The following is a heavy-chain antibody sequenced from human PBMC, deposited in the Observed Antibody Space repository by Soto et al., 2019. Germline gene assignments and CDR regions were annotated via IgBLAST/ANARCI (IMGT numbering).Heavy chain of an antibody. CDR1: GFTVNSKY. CDR3: ARVSYDSYGYNVE. D-gene: IGHD3-22*01. V-gene: IGHV3-53*01. J-gene: IGHJ4*02. Sequence: PGGSLRLSCAASGFTVNSKYMSWVRQAPGKGLDWVSVIYSAGDTYYAGSVKGRFTISRDNSKDTLYLQMNSLTAEDTAVYYCARVSYDSYGYNVEWGQGTRVTVYS. CDR2: IYSAGDT.